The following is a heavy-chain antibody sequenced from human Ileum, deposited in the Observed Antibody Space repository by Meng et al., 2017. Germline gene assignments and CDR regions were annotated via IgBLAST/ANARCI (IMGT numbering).Heavy chain of an antibody. CDR2: IYYDGSS. CDR3: AREFYVDTAMVIDS. J-gene: IGHJ4*02. CDR1: NGSLTNVNNY. D-gene: IGHD5-18*01. Sequence: QVQLQESGPGLVKPSQTLSLTCSVSNGSLTNVNNYWNWIRQTTGQALEHIGYIYYDGSSYATPSLKSRVTMSIDTSTNQFSLRLDSVTAADTAVYYCAREFYVDTAMVIDSWGPGALVTVSS. V-gene: IGHV4-30-4*01.